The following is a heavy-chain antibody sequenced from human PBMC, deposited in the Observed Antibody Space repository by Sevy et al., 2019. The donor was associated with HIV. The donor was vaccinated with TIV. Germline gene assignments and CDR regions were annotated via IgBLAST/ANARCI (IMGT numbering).Heavy chain of an antibody. D-gene: IGHD6-6*01. V-gene: IGHV3-21*01. Sequence: GGSLRLSCAASGFTFSSYSMNWVRQAPGKGLEWVSSISSSSYIYYADSVKGRFTISRDNAKNSLYLQMNSLRAEDTAVYYCARGGGFIAARTPLGYYYYYMDVWGKGTTVTVSS. CDR3: ARGGGFIAARTPLGYYYYYMDV. CDR1: GFTFSSYS. J-gene: IGHJ6*03. CDR2: ISSSSYI.